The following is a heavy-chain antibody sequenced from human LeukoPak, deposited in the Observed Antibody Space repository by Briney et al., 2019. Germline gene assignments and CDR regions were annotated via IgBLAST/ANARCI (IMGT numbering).Heavy chain of an antibody. J-gene: IGHJ5*02. CDR3: ARGRSCGYWFDP. CDR1: GGSISSSSYY. CDR2: IYYSGST. V-gene: IGHV4-39*07. Sequence: SETLSLTCTVSGGSISSSSYYWGWIRQPPGKGLGWIGSIYYSGSTYYNPSLKSRVTISVDRSKNQFSLKLSSVTAADTAVYYCARGRSCGYWFDPWGQGTLVTVSS. D-gene: IGHD5-18*01.